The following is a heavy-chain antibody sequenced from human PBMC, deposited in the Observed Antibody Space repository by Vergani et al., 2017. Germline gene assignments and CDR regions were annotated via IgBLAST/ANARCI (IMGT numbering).Heavy chain of an antibody. CDR1: GYTFTSYY. D-gene: IGHD6-19*01. V-gene: IGHV1-46*01. J-gene: IGHJ4*02. CDR2: INPSGGST. Sequence: QVQLVQSGAEVKKPGASVKVSCKASGYTFTSYYMHWVRQAPGQGLEWMGIINPSGGSTSYAQKFQGRVTMTRDTSTSTVYMELSSLRSEDTAVYYCARSDRYSSGWYGPFDYWGQGTLDTVSS. CDR3: ARSDRYSSGWYGPFDY.